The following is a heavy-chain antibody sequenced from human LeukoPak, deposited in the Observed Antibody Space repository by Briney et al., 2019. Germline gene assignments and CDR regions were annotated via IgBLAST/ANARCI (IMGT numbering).Heavy chain of an antibody. CDR2: ISSSSSYI. V-gene: IGHV3-21*01. CDR3: ARDQVPYCSSTSCYTFDY. CDR1: GFTFSSYS. D-gene: IGHD2-2*02. J-gene: IGHJ4*02. Sequence: GRSLRLSCAASGFTFSSYSMNWVRQAPGEGLEWVSSISSSSSYIYYADSVKGRFTISRDNAKNSLYLQMNSLRAEDTAVYYCARDQVPYCSSTSCYTFDYWGQGTLVTVSS.